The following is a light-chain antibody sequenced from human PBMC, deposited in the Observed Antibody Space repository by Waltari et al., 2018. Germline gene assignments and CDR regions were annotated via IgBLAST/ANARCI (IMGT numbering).Light chain of an antibody. J-gene: IGKJ3*01. V-gene: IGKV1-33*01. CDR3: QQHDHLPFT. Sequence: DIQMTQSPSSLSASVGDGVTITCQASQDIANYLNWYQQKPGKAPKLLVYDSSNLHSGVPSRFSGSGSGTHFTSTITGLQPEDIATYYCQQHDHLPFTFGPGTKVDIK. CDR1: QDIANY. CDR2: DSS.